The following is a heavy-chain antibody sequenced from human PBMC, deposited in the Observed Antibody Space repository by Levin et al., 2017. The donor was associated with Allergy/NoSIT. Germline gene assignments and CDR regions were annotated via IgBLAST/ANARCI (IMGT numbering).Heavy chain of an antibody. D-gene: IGHD6-19*01. CDR3: ARDVGAWYNY. V-gene: IGHV3-53*01. J-gene: IGHJ4*01. CDR2: TYSGGST. Sequence: GGSLRLSCAASGFTVSSNYMSWVRQPPGKGLEWVSVTYSGGSTYYADSVKGRFTMSRDNSKNTLYLQMDSLRAEDTAVYYCARDVGAWYNYWGHGTLVTVSS. CDR1: GFTVSSNY.